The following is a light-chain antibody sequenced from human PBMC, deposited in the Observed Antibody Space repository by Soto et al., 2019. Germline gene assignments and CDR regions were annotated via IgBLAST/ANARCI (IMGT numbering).Light chain of an antibody. CDR1: NRDVSGYNY. CDR2: EVS. Sequence: QSPLTQPPSASGSPGHTVTISCTDNNRDVSGYNYVSWYQQHPGKAPKLMIYEVSKRPSGVPDRFSGSKSGNTASLTVSGLQAEDEADYYCSSYAGSNNSLYVFGTGTKVTVL. V-gene: IGLV2-8*01. CDR3: SSYAGSNNSLYV. J-gene: IGLJ1*01.